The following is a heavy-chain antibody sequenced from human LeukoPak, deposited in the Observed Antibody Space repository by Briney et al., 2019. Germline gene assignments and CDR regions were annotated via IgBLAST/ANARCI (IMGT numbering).Heavy chain of an antibody. CDR2: IYHSGST. CDR3: ARAYFDYGGIYYGMDV. V-gene: IGHV4-30-2*01. J-gene: IGHJ6*02. CDR1: GGSISSGGYS. D-gene: IGHD4-17*01. Sequence: SQTLSLTCAVSGGSISSGGYSWSWNRQPPGKGLEWIGYIYHSGSTYYNPSLKSRVTISVDRSKNQFSLKLSSVTAADTAVYYCARAYFDYGGIYYGMDVWGQGTTVTVSS.